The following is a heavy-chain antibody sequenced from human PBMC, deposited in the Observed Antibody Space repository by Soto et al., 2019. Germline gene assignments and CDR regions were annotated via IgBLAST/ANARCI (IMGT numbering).Heavy chain of an antibody. CDR3: ARAGSYDGWFDP. D-gene: IGHD1-26*01. CDR2: IWYDGSNK. Sequence: QVQLVESGGGVVQPGRSLRLSCAASGFTFSSYGMHWVRQAPGKGLEWVAVIWYDGSNKYYADSVKGRFTISRDNSKNTLYLQMNSLRAEDTAVYYCARAGSYDGWFDPWGQGTLVTVSS. V-gene: IGHV3-33*01. CDR1: GFTFSSYG. J-gene: IGHJ5*02.